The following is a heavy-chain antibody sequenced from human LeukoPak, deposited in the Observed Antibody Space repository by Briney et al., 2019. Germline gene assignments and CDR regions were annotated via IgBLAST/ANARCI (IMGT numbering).Heavy chain of an antibody. CDR1: GYTFTGYY. D-gene: IGHD6-13*01. Sequence: EASVKVSCKASGYTFTGYYMHWVRQAPGQGLECMGWINPNNGDTNYAEKYQGRVTMTRDTSMRTVYMELTSLRSDDTAVYYCARVGSWYPDNFFDHWGQGTLVTVSS. V-gene: IGHV1-2*02. CDR2: INPNNGDT. CDR3: ARVGSWYPDNFFDH. J-gene: IGHJ4*02.